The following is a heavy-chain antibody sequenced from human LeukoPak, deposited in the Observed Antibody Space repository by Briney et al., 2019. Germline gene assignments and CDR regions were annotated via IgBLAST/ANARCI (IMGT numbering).Heavy chain of an antibody. J-gene: IGHJ4*02. CDR2: IYSGGST. CDR3: AGTGYCSGGSCFTDDFAY. D-gene: IGHD2-15*01. Sequence: PGGSLRLSCAASGFTVSSNYMSWVRQAPGKGLEWVSVIYSGGSTYYADSVKGRFTISRDNSKDTLYLQMNSLRAEVTAVYYCAGTGYCSGGSCFTDDFAYWGQGTLVTVSS. V-gene: IGHV3-53*01. CDR1: GFTVSSNY.